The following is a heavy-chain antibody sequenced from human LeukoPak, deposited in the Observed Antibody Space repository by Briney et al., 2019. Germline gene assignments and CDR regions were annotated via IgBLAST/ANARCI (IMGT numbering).Heavy chain of an antibody. CDR2: IIPIFGTA. D-gene: IGHD6-6*01. Sequence: SVKVSFKASGGTFSIYAISWVRQAPGQGLEWMGGIIPIFGTANYAQKFQGRVTITADESTSTAYMELSSLRSEDTAVYYCARGPLHHSSSDNWFDPWGQGTLVTVSS. CDR1: GGTFSIYA. CDR3: ARGPLHHSSSDNWFDP. V-gene: IGHV1-69*13. J-gene: IGHJ5*02.